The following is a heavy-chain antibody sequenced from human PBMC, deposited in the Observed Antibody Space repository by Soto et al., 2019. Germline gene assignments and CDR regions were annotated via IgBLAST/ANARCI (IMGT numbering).Heavy chain of an antibody. CDR3: ARSLGNWSFAL. CDR2: INHSGST. CDR1: GGSFSGYF. D-gene: IGHD1-26*01. V-gene: IGHV4-34*01. Sequence: QVQLQQWGAGLLKPSETLSLTCAVYGGSFSGYFWSWIRQPPGKGLEWIAEINHSGSTNDNPSLQSRVTISVDTCKNQFSLKLSSVTADDMAVYYCARSLGNWSFALWGRGTLVTVSS. J-gene: IGHJ2*01.